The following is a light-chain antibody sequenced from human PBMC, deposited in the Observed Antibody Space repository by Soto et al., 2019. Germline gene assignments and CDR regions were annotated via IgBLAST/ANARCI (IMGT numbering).Light chain of an antibody. J-gene: IGLJ1*01. CDR3: SSHGGSNPFYV. CDR1: SSNIGAGYD. V-gene: IGLV1-40*01. CDR2: GNS. Sequence: QSVLTQPPSVSGAPGQRVTISCTGSSSNIGAGYDVHWYQQLPGTAPKLLIYGNSNRPSGVPDRFSGSKSGPSASLAITGLQAEDEADYYCSSHGGSNPFYVFGSGTKVTVL.